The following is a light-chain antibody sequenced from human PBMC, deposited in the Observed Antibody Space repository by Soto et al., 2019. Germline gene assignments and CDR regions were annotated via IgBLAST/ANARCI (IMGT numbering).Light chain of an antibody. J-gene: IGKJ4*01. CDR3: QQYGTSPLT. CDR2: GAS. V-gene: IGKV3-20*01. CDR1: HRISINY. Sequence: EIVLTQSPGTLSLSPGERATLSCRASHRISINYIAWYQQKPGQAPRLITYGASIRATGIPDRFGGSGSGTDFTLTISRLEPEDFAVYYCQQYGTSPLTFGGGTKVDIK.